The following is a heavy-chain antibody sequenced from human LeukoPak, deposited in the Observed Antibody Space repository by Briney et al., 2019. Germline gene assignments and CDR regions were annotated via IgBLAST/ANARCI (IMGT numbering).Heavy chain of an antibody. CDR3: AKGGGGVLAS. D-gene: IGHD3-16*01. CDR1: GFTFSTYS. CDR2: ISGSGGST. J-gene: IGHJ4*02. Sequence: PGGSLRLSCAASGFTFSTYSMCWVRQAPGKGLEWVSSISGSGGSTYYADSVKGRFTISRDNSKNTLFLQMNSLKADDTAVYYCAKGGGGVLASWGQGTLVTVSS. V-gene: IGHV3-23*01.